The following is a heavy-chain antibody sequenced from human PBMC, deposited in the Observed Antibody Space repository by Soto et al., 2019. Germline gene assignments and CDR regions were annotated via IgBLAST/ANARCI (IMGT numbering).Heavy chain of an antibody. CDR3: ARVRFEQQMSHFDY. D-gene: IGHD6-13*01. CDR2: INPSSGNT. Sequence: ASVKVSCKASGYTFTSYGISWVRQAPGQGLEWMGIINPSSGNTKYAQKFQGRVTMTRDTSTSTVYMELSSLRSEDTAVYYCARVRFEQQMSHFDYWGQGILVTVSS. V-gene: IGHV1-46*01. J-gene: IGHJ4*02. CDR1: GYTFTSYG.